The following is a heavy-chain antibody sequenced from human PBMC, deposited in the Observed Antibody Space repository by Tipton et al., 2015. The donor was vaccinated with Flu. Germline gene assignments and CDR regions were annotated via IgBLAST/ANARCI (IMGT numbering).Heavy chain of an antibody. CDR3: ARDQLTTGLDY. D-gene: IGHD4-11*01. CDR1: GFTFSSYG. CDR2: IWYDGSNK. Sequence: SLRLSCAASGFTFSSYGMHWVRQAPGKGLEWVAVIWYDGSNKYYVDSVKGRFTISRDKSKNTLYLQMNSLRAEDTAVYYCARDQLTTGLDYWGQGTLVTVSS. J-gene: IGHJ4*02. V-gene: IGHV3-33*01.